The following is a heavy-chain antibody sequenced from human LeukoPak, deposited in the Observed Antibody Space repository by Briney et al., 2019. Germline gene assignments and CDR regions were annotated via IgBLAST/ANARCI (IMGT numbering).Heavy chain of an antibody. CDR1: GGSVSNYY. D-gene: IGHD2-2*01. CDR3: ARGRTYATRFDY. Sequence: SETLSLTCSVSGGSVSNYYWSWIRWPPGKGLEWIGYVYYTGSTNYNPSLKSRVTISVDTSKSQFSLRVNSVTAADTAVYYCARGRTYATRFDYWGRGTLVTVSS. J-gene: IGHJ4*02. CDR2: VYYTGST. V-gene: IGHV4-59*02.